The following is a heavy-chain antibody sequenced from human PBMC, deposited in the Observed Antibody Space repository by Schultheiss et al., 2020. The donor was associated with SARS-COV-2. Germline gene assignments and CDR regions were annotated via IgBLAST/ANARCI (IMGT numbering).Heavy chain of an antibody. CDR2: IYYSGST. V-gene: IGHV4-59*12. Sequence: SETLSLTCTVSGGSISSYYWSWIRQPPGKGLEWIGYIYYSGSTNYNPSLKSRVTMSVDTSKNQFSLKLSSVTAADTAVYYCARGRWYSRTYDYWGQGTMVTVSS. D-gene: IGHD6-13*01. CDR3: ARGRWYSRTYDY. J-gene: IGHJ4*03. CDR1: GGSISSYY.